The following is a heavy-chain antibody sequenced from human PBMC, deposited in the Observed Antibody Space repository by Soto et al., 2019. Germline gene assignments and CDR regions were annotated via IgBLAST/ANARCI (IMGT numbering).Heavy chain of an antibody. D-gene: IGHD3-10*01. J-gene: IGHJ6*02. CDR2: FIPIFGTA. CDR3: GGVRGEDYYYGMDV. V-gene: IGHV1-69*12. CDR1: GGTLSSYA. Sequence: QVQLVQSGAEVKKPGSSVKVSCKASGGTLSSYAISWVRQAPGQGLEWMGGFIPIFGTADYAQKFQGRVTITADESTSTAYMALSSVRSEETAGYYCGGVRGEDYYYGMDVWGQGTTVTVSS.